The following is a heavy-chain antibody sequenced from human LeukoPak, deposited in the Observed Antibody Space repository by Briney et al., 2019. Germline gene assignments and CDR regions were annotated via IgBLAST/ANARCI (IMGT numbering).Heavy chain of an antibody. CDR1: GFTVSSNY. D-gene: IGHD6-13*01. Sequence: GGSLRLSCAASGFTVSSNYMSWVRQAPGKGLEWVSVTSGSGASTYYADSVKGRFTISRDNSKNTLYLQMSSLRADDTAVYYCARGSGYSSSAYYFDYWGQGTLVTVSS. CDR3: ARGSGYSSSAYYFDY. J-gene: IGHJ4*02. V-gene: IGHV3-23*01. CDR2: TSGSGAST.